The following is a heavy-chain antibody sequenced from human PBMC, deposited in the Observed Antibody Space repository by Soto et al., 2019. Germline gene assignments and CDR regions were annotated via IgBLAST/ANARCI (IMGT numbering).Heavy chain of an antibody. CDR1: GFTFSSYG. Sequence: PGGSLRVSCAASGFTFSSYGMHWVRQAPGKGLEWVAVIWYDGSNKYYADSVKGRFTISRDNSKNTLFLQMNSLRAEDTAVYYCARTKAVAAKTQYYFDYWGQGTLVTVSS. D-gene: IGHD6-19*01. CDR2: IWYDGSNK. V-gene: IGHV3-33*01. J-gene: IGHJ4*02. CDR3: ARTKAVAAKTQYYFDY.